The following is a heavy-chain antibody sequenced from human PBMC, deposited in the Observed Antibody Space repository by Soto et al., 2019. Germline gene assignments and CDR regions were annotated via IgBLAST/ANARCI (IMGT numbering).Heavy chain of an antibody. V-gene: IGHV1-69*08. Sequence: QVQLVQSGAEVKKPGSSVKVSCKASGGTFSSYTISWVRQAPGQGLEWMGRIIPILGIANYAQKFQGRVTITADKSTSTAYMELSSLRSEDTAVYYCARDPWGGLLSKRNETTYYDFWSGHYWGQGTLVTVSS. CDR3: ARDPWGGLLSKRNETTYYDFWSGHY. J-gene: IGHJ4*02. CDR1: GGTFSSYT. CDR2: IIPILGIA. D-gene: IGHD3-3*01.